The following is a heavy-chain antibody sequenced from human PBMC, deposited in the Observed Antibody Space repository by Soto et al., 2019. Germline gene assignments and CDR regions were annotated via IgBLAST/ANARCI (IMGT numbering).Heavy chain of an antibody. CDR2: IKSITDGGTT. V-gene: IGHV3-15*01. CDR1: GITFSNAW. Sequence: GGSLRLSCAASGITFSNAWMTWVRQAPGKGLEWVGRIKSITDGGTTDYAAPVKGRFTISRDDSKDTLYLQMNNLRTEDTAVYHCTTDSADIVVVPATFGMDLWGQGNTVTVSS. J-gene: IGHJ6*02. D-gene: IGHD2-2*01. CDR3: TTDSADIVVVPATFGMDL.